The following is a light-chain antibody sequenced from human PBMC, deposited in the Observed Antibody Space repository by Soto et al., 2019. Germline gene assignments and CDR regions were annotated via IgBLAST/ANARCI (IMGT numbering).Light chain of an antibody. J-gene: IGKJ3*01. CDR3: QQFGSSPGFT. V-gene: IGKV3-20*01. Sequence: EIVLTQSPGTLSLSPGERATLSCRASQSINSRYLAWYQQKPGQAPRLLIYGASSRATSIPDRFSGSGSGTYFTLTISRLEPEDFAVYYCQQFGSSPGFTFGPGTIVDIK. CDR1: QSINSRY. CDR2: GAS.